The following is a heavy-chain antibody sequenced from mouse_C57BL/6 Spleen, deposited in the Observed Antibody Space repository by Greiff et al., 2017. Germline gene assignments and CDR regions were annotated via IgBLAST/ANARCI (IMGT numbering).Heavy chain of an antibody. CDR3: ARQLRLRGYFDY. CDR1: GYAFSSSW. D-gene: IGHD3-2*02. J-gene: IGHJ2*01. Sequence: VQLQQSGPELVKPGASVKISCKASGYAFSSSWMNWVKQRPGKGLEWIGRIYPGDGDTNYNGKFKGKATLTADKSSSTAYMQLSSLTSEDSAVYFCARQLRLRGYFDYWGQGTTLTVSS. V-gene: IGHV1-82*01. CDR2: IYPGDGDT.